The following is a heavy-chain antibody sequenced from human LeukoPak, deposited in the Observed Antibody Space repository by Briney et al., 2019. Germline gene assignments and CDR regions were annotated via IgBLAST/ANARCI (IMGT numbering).Heavy chain of an antibody. CDR2: IYSSGTT. D-gene: IGHD6-13*01. CDR3: ARDVVAAPGTWDY. Sequence: NPSVTLSLTCSVSGGSISTYFWNWIRQPAGKGLEWIGRIYSSGTTNYNPSLKSRVTMSVDTSKNQFSLKLSSVTAADTAVYYCARDVVAAPGTWDYWGQGTLVTVSS. V-gene: IGHV4-4*07. J-gene: IGHJ4*02. CDR1: GGSISTYF.